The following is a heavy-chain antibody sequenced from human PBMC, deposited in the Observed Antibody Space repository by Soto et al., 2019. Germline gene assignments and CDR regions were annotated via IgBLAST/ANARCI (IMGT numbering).Heavy chain of an antibody. CDR1: GGSISSGGYS. J-gene: IGHJ3*02. Sequence: SETLSLTCAVSGGSISSGGYSWSWIRQPPGKGLEWIGYIYHSGSTYYNPSLKGRVTISVDRSKNQFSLKLSSVTAADTAVYYCARAFSLDDAFDIWGQGTMVTVSS. CDR3: ARAFSLDDAFDI. D-gene: IGHD3-16*02. V-gene: IGHV4-30-2*01. CDR2: IYHSGST.